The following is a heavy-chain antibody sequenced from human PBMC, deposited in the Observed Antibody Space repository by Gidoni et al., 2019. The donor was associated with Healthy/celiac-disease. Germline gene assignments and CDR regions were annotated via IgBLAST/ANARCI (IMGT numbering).Heavy chain of an antibody. J-gene: IGHJ5*02. CDR2: IYYSGST. Sequence: QLQLQESGPGLVKPSETLSLTCTVSGGSISSSSYYWGWIRQPPGKGLEWIGSIYYSGSTYYTPSLKSRVTISVDTSKNQFSLKLSSVTAADTAVYYCARGSYAKGNWFDPWGQGTLVTVSS. D-gene: IGHD4-17*01. CDR3: ARGSYAKGNWFDP. CDR1: GGSISSSSYY. V-gene: IGHV4-39*01.